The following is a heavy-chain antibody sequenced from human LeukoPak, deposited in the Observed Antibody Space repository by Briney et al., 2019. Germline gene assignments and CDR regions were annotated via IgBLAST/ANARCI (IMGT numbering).Heavy chain of an antibody. J-gene: IGHJ4*02. CDR3: AKVVGATVVDY. D-gene: IGHD1-26*01. Sequence: GGSLRLSCAASGFTFSSDAVSWVRQAPGKGLEWVSAISGSGGSTYYADSVKGRFTISRDNSKNTLYLQMNSLRAEDTAVYYCAKVVGATVVDYWGQGTLVTVSS. CDR1: GFTFSSDA. CDR2: ISGSGGST. V-gene: IGHV3-23*01.